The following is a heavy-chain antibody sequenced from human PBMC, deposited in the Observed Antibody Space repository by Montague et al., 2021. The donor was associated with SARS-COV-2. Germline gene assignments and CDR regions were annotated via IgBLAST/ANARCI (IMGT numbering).Heavy chain of an antibody. Sequence: TLSLTCSVSGASISSANDYWTWIRQPAGKGLEWIGHISTSGSGSYNPSLKSRVTIILDTSKQQFSLELTSVTAADTAVNYCARGRRGVAMAGRAYYYYYMDVWGKGTTVTVSS. CDR1: GASISSANDY. J-gene: IGHJ6*03. D-gene: IGHD6-19*01. V-gene: IGHV4-61*09. CDR3: ARGRRGVAMAGRAYYYYYMDV. CDR2: ISTSGSG.